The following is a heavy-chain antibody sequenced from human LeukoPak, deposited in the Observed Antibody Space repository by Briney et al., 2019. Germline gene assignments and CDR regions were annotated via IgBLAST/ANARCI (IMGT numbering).Heavy chain of an antibody. CDR3: ARDPQSWFGEGGMDV. V-gene: IGHV3-23*01. J-gene: IGHJ6*02. CDR1: GFSFSTYG. D-gene: IGHD3-10*01. Sequence: GGSLRLSCAASGFSFSTYGMSWVRQAPGKGLEWVSVMSGSGVTTYYADSVKGRFSSSRDNSKNTLYLQMNSLRVEDTAVYYCARDPQSWFGEGGMDVWGQGTTVTVFS. CDR2: MSGSGVTT.